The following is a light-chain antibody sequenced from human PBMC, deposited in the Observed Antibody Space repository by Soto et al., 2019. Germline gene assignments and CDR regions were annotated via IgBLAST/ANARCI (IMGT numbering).Light chain of an antibody. CDR1: SSDVGGYNY. V-gene: IGLV2-14*01. Sequence: QSVLTQPASVSGSPGQSITISCTGTSSDVGGYNYVSWYQQHPGKAPKLMIYDVSNRPSGVSNRFSGSKSGNTASLTISGIQAADEADYYCSSYTSSSTLVFGGGTKVTVL. J-gene: IGLJ2*01. CDR2: DVS. CDR3: SSYTSSSTLV.